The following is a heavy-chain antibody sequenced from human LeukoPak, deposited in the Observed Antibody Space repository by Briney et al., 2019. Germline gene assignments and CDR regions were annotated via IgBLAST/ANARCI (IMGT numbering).Heavy chain of an antibody. CDR1: GFIFTNHA. D-gene: IGHD3-22*01. CDR3: AKNGLVKRYSDY. J-gene: IGHJ4*02. V-gene: IGHV3-23*01. CDR2: ISGGGRTT. Sequence: GGSLRLSCVASGFIFTNHAISWVRQAPGKGLQWVSVISGGGRTTEYADSVKGRFTVSRDVSKNTVFLQMNSLRVEDTAIYYCAKNGLVKRYSDYWGQGVVGSVSS.